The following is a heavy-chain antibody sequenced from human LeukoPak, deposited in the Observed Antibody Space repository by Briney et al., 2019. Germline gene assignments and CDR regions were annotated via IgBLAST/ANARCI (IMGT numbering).Heavy chain of an antibody. CDR2: IIPIFGTA. V-gene: IGHV1-69*13. D-gene: IGHD3-3*01. Sequence: GASVKVSCKASGGTFSSYAIRWVRQAPGQGLEWIGGIIPIFGTANYAQKFRGRVTITADESTSTAYMELSSLRAEDTAVYYCAVTIFGVVRWFDPWGQGTLVTVSS. CDR1: GGTFSSYA. CDR3: AVTIFGVVRWFDP. J-gene: IGHJ5*02.